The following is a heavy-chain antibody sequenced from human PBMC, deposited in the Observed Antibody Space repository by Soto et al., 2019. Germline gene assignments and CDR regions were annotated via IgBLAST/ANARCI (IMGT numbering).Heavy chain of an antibody. CDR3: VRGSSFGSGIYYNVGFFAP. V-gene: IGHV3-48*01. Sequence: GGSLRLSCAASGFTFSSYSMNWVRQAPGKGLEWVSYISSSSSTIYYADSVKGRFTISKDVSKNTLYLEMNSLRAEDTAIYYCVRGSSFGSGIYYNVGFFAPWGQGTLVTVSS. CDR1: GFTFSSYS. J-gene: IGHJ5*02. CDR2: ISSSSSTI. D-gene: IGHD3-10*01.